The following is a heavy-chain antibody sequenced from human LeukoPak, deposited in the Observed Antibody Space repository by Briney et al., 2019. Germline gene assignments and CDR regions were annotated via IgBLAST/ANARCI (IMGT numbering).Heavy chain of an antibody. D-gene: IGHD6-13*01. V-gene: IGHV3-23*01. CDR3: AKVETAAAATLRGFDY. J-gene: IGHJ4*02. CDR1: GFTFSSYA. CDR2: IGGSGGST. Sequence: GGSLRRSSAASGFTFSSYAMSWVRPAPGQELKWGSSIGGSGGSTYYADSVKGRFTISRDNSKNTLYLQMNSLRAEDTAVYYCAKVETAAAATLRGFDYWGQGTLVTVSS.